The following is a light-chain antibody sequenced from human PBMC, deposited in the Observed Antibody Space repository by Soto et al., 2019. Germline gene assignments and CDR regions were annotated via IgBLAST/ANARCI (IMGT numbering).Light chain of an antibody. CDR1: QSISSS. J-gene: IGKJ2*01. CDR3: QQTFTTPHT. V-gene: IGKV1-5*01. Sequence: DIQVTQSPSTLSASVGDRVTITCRASQSISSSLAWYHQKPGTAPKLLIYDASSLERGVPSRFSGSGSGTEFTLTISSLQPDDFATYYCQQTFTTPHTFGQGTKLEIK. CDR2: DAS.